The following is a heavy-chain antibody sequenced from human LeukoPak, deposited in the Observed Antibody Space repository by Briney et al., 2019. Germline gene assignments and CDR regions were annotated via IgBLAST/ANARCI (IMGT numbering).Heavy chain of an antibody. CDR2: IDSRGTVT. CDR3: VRDLAFFRSASSLEDY. Sequence: AGGSLRLSCVVSGFAFRSYSMNWVRQAPGKGLEWISYIDSRGTVTYYIGSVKGRFTISRDNAQNSLYLQMDSLRVEDTAIYYCVRDLAFFRSASSLEDYWGQGILVTVSS. V-gene: IGHV3-48*03. D-gene: IGHD6-25*01. J-gene: IGHJ4*02. CDR1: GFAFRSYS.